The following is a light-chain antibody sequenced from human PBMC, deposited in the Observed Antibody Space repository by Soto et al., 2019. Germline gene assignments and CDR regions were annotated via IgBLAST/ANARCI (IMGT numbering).Light chain of an antibody. CDR1: QSVSSY. CDR2: DTS. Sequence: EIVLTQSPGTLSLSPGEGATLSCRASQSVSSYLAWYQQKPGQAPRLLIYDTSTRATGIPARFSGSGSGTEFTLTISSLQSEDFAVYYCQQYSNWPPITFGQGTRLEIK. CDR3: QQYSNWPPIT. J-gene: IGKJ5*01. V-gene: IGKV3-15*01.